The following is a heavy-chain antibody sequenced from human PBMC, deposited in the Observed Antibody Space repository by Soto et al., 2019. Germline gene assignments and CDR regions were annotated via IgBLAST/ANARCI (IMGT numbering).Heavy chain of an antibody. J-gene: IGHJ4*02. V-gene: IGHV1-69*12. Sequence: QVQLVQSGAEVKKPGSSVKVSCKASGGTFSSYAISWVRQAPGQGLEWMGGIIPIFGTANYAQKFQGRVTITADESTSTAYMELSSLRSEDTAVYYCARTYLGGIAVAGNFDYWGQGTLVTVSS. CDR1: GGTFSSYA. CDR2: IIPIFGTA. CDR3: ARTYLGGIAVAGNFDY. D-gene: IGHD6-19*01.